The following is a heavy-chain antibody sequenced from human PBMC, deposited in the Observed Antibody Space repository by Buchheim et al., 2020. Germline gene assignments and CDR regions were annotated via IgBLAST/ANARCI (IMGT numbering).Heavy chain of an antibody. CDR3: AKGEAGTKEIHYGMDV. V-gene: IGHV3-30*18. CDR1: GFTFSSYG. D-gene: IGHD6-13*01. CDR2: ISYDGSNK. J-gene: IGHJ6*02. Sequence: QVQLVESGGGVVQPGRSLRLSCAASGFTFSSYGMHWVRQAPGKGLEWVAVISYDGSNKYYADSVKGRFTISRDNSKNTLYLQMNSLRAEDTAVYYCAKGEAGTKEIHYGMDVWGQGTT.